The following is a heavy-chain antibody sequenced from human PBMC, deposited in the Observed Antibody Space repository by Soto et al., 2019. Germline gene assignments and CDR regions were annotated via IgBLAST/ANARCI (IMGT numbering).Heavy chain of an antibody. Sequence: GGSLRLSCAASGFTFSSYAMSWVRQAPGKGLEWVSAISGSGGSTYYADSVKGRFTISRDNSKNTLYLQMNSLRAEDTAVYYCAKDRRGYYYGSGSAYFDYWGQGTLVTVSS. CDR3: AKDRRGYYYGSGSAYFDY. D-gene: IGHD3-10*01. V-gene: IGHV3-23*01. J-gene: IGHJ4*02. CDR1: GFTFSSYA. CDR2: ISGSGGST.